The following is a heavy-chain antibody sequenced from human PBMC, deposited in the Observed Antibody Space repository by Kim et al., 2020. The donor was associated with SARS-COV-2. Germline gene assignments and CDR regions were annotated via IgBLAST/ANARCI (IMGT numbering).Heavy chain of an antibody. J-gene: IGHJ4*02. CDR3: ARGIDHTGPPDY. V-gene: IGHV3-33*01. CDR2: IWYDGNTK. Sequence: GGSLRLSCAASGFTFGRHAMHWVRQAPGKGLEWVAIIWYDGNTKYYTDFVKGRFTISRDNSKNTLYLQMKSLRAEDTAMYYCARGIDHTGPPDYWGQGTL. D-gene: IGHD1-1*01. CDR1: GFTFGRHA.